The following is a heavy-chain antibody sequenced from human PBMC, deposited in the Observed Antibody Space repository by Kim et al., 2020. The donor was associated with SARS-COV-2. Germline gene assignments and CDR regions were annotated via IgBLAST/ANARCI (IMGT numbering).Heavy chain of an antibody. CDR1: GGSISSYY. J-gene: IGHJ4*02. CDR2: IYYSGST. V-gene: IGHV4-59*01. Sequence: SETLSLTCTVSGGSISSYYWSWIRQPPGKGLEWIGYIYYSGSTNYNPSLKSRVTISVDTSKNQFSLKLSSVTAADTAVYYCARSYDILTGYLFDYWGQGTLVTVSS. D-gene: IGHD3-9*01. CDR3: ARSYDILTGYLFDY.